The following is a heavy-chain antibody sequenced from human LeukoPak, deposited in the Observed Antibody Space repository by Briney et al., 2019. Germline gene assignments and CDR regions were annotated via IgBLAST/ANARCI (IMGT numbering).Heavy chain of an antibody. V-gene: IGHV4-59*01. Sequence: SETLSLTCTVSGGSISSYYWSWIRQPPGKGLEWIGYIYYSGSTNYNPSLKSRVTISVDTSKNQFSLKLSSVTAADTAVYYCARDSSVVTPTPDYWGQGTLVTVSS. J-gene: IGHJ4*02. CDR2: IYYSGST. CDR3: ARDSSVVTPTPDY. CDR1: GGSISSYY. D-gene: IGHD4-23*01.